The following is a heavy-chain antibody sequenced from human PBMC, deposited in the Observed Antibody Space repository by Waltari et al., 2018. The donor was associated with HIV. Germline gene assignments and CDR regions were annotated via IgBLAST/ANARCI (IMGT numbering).Heavy chain of an antibody. CDR1: GFTFDDYT. V-gene: IGHV3-43*01. CDR3: AKGKTDSRYYFDY. D-gene: IGHD2-15*01. J-gene: IGHJ4*02. CDR2: SSGEGGST. Sequence: EVQLVESGGVVVQPGGSLRLSCAASGFTFDDYTMHWVRQAPGRRLELVSLSSGEGGSTYYADSVKGRFTISRDNSKNSLYLQMNSLRTEDTAVYYCAKGKTDSRYYFDYWGQGTLVTVSS.